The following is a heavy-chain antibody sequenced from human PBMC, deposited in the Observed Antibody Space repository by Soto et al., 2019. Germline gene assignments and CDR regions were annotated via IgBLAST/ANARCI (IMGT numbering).Heavy chain of an antibody. CDR3: AREWGGITVSSKPLCEWFDP. CDR2: VSEGGTT. CDR1: GVSIDNFF. Sequence: QVQLQESGPGLLRPSETLSLTCTVSGVSIDNFFWSWIRQTPGKGLEWIGYVSEGGTTAYMSEGATKHSKPCLHDPAPILIIMPKKRFPLKVDPETAADLAVNYFAREWGGITVSSKPLCEWFDPWGQRTLVTVSA. D-gene: IGHD3-3*01. J-gene: IGHJ5*02. V-gene: IGHV4-59*03.